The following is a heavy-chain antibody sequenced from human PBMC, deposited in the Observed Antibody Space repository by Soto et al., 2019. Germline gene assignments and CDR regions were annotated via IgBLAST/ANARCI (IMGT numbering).Heavy chain of an antibody. J-gene: IGHJ4*02. CDR2: INSDGSST. D-gene: IGHD6-19*01. Sequence: GGSLRLSCAASGFTFSSYWMHWVRQAPGKGLVWVSRINSDGSSTSYADSVKGRFTISRDNAKNTLYLQMNSLRAEDTAVYYCARGGAGSGWYYFDYWGQGTLVTVSS. V-gene: IGHV3-74*01. CDR1: GFTFSSYW. CDR3: ARGGAGSGWYYFDY.